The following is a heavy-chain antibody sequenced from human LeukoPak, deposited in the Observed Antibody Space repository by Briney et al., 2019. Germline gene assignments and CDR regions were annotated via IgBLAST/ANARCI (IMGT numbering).Heavy chain of an antibody. CDR3: ARETSAWGRSRGPFDI. D-gene: IGHD3-16*01. J-gene: IGHJ3*02. CDR2: LYFSGST. CDR1: GGSIRSTGNY. V-gene: IGHV4-39*07. Sequence: SETLSLTCTVSGGSIRSTGNYWGWIRQPPGKGLEWIGSLYFSGSTYNNPSLKSRVTISVDTSKNQFSLKLSSVTAADTAVYYCARETSAWGRSRGPFDIWGQGTLVTVSS.